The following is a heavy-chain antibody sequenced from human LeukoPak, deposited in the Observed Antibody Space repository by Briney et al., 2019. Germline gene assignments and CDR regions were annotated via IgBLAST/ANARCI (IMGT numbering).Heavy chain of an antibody. D-gene: IGHD6-13*01. CDR1: GGSISSGGYS. J-gene: IGHJ4*02. Sequence: SETLSLTCAVSGGSISSGGYSWSWIRQPPGKGLEWIGYIYQNGNTYYNPSLKSRVTISVDRSRNQFSLNLSSVTAADTAVYYCGRGGIAAAASGIDYWGQGTLVAVSS. CDR3: GRGGIAAAASGIDY. CDR2: IYQNGNT. V-gene: IGHV4-30-2*01.